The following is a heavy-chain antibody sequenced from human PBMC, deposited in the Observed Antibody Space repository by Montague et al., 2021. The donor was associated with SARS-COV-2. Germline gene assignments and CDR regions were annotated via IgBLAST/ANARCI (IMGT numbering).Heavy chain of an antibody. D-gene: IGHD3-3*01. J-gene: IGHJ3*02. Sequence: SETLSLTCTVSGGSISSSSYYWGWIRQPPGKGLEWIGSIFYSGITYYXPSLKSRVTISVDTSKNQFSLKLSSVTAADTAVYYCARFSIGVVIDDVFDIWGQGTMVTVSS. CDR2: IFYSGIT. CDR3: ARFSIGVVIDDVFDI. CDR1: GGSISSSSYY. V-gene: IGHV4-39*01.